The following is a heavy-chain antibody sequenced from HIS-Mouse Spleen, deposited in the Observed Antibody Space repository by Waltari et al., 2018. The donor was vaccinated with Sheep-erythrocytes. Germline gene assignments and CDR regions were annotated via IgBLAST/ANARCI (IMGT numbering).Heavy chain of an antibody. CDR1: GFTFSSYA. D-gene: IGHD6-25*01. CDR3: ARRFRIAAIDY. V-gene: IGHV3-30-3*01. CDR2: ISYDGSNK. J-gene: IGHJ4*02. Sequence: QVQLVESGGGVVQPGRSLRLSCAASGFTFSSYAMHWVRPAPGKGLGWVAVISYDGSNKYYADSVKGRFTISRDNSKNTLYLQMNSLRAEDTAVYYCARRFRIAAIDYWGQGTLVTVSS.